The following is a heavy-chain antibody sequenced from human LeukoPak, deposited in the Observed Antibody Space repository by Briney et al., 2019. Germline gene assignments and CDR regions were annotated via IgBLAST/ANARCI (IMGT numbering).Heavy chain of an antibody. D-gene: IGHD3-22*01. V-gene: IGHV3-23*01. CDR3: AKDMGAGYYYDSSGYLFDY. Sequence: GGSLRLSCAASGFTFSSYAMSWVRQAPGKGLEWVSAISGSGGSTYYADSVKGRFTISRDNSKNTLYLQMNSLRAEDTAVYYCAKDMGAGYYYDSSGYLFDYWGQGTLVTVSS. J-gene: IGHJ4*02. CDR2: ISGSGGST. CDR1: GFTFSSYA.